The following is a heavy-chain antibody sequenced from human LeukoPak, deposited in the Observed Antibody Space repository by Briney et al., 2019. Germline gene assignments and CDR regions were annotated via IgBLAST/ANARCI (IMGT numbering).Heavy chain of an antibody. D-gene: IGHD4-23*01. CDR2: IIPIFGTA. Sequence: SVKVSCKASGGTFSSYAISWVRQAPGQGLEWMGGIIPIFGTANYAQKFQGRVTITADESTGTAYMELSSLRSEDTAVYYCAREAVVTPGFDYWGQGTLVTVSS. V-gene: IGHV1-69*13. CDR3: AREAVVTPGFDY. CDR1: GGTFSSYA. J-gene: IGHJ4*02.